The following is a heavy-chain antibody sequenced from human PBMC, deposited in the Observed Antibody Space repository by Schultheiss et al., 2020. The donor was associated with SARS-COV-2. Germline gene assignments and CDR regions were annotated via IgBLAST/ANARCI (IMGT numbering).Heavy chain of an antibody. CDR3: ARTPYSSSNRDLFDY. CDR1: GFSLSTSGVG. D-gene: IGHD6-6*01. V-gene: IGHV2-5*02. J-gene: IGHJ4*02. CDR2: IYWDDDK. Sequence: SGPTLVKPTQTLTLTCTFSGFSLSTSGVGVGWIRQPPGKALEWLALIYWDDDKRYSPSLKSRLTITKDTSKNQVVHTMTNMDPVDTATYYCARTPYSSSNRDLFDYWGQGTLVTVSS.